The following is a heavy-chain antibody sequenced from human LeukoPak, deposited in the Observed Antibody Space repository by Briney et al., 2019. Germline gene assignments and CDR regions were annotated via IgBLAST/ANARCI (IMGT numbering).Heavy chain of an antibody. CDR2: ISYDGSNK. D-gene: IGHD4-17*01. Sequence: GGSLRLSCAASGFTFSSYAMHWVRQAPGKGLEWVAVISYDGSNKYYADSVKGRFTISRDNSKNTLYLQMNSLRAEDTAVYYCAKDYGDYDDYYFDYWGQGTLVTVSS. CDR1: GFTFSSYA. V-gene: IGHV3-30*04. CDR3: AKDYGDYDDYYFDY. J-gene: IGHJ4*02.